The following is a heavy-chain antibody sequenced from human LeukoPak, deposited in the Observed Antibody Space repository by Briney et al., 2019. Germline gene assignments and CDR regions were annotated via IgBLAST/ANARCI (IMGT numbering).Heavy chain of an antibody. CDR2: VYYSGST. Sequence: SETLSLTCTASGGSISSSDHYWAWIRQPPGKGLEWIGSVYYSGSTHYIPSLKSRVIISVDTSKNQLSLKLNSVTATDTAVYYCARHYGPWGQGTLVTVSS. D-gene: IGHD3-10*01. V-gene: IGHV4-39*01. CDR3: ARHYGP. J-gene: IGHJ4*02. CDR1: GGSISSSDHY.